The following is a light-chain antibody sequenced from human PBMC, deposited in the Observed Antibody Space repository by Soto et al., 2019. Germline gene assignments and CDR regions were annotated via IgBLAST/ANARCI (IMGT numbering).Light chain of an antibody. Sequence: DIQMTQSPSTLSASVGDRVTITCRASQSISTWLAWYQQKPGKAPKLLIYDASTLERGVPSRFSGSGYGTEFTLTISSLQPDDFATYYCQQYNGYFIFGQGTNLEIK. CDR3: QQYNGYFI. V-gene: IGKV1-5*01. CDR1: QSISTW. J-gene: IGKJ2*01. CDR2: DAS.